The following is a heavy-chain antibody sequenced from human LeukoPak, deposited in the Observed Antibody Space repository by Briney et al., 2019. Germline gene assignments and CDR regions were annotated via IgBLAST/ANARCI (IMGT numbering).Heavy chain of an antibody. V-gene: IGHV4-61*02. CDR1: DGSVTGGNYY. J-gene: IGHJ4*02. CDR2: TYTNGGA. Sequence: SQTLSLTCTVSDGSVTGGNYYWNWIRQPAGKGLEWIGRTYTNGGASYNPSLKSRVTISIDASKNQFSLKLSSVTAADTAVYYCAREPPGYWGQGILVTVSS. CDR3: AREPPGY.